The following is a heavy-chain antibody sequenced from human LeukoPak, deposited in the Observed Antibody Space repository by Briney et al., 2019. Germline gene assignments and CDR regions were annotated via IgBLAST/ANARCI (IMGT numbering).Heavy chain of an antibody. CDR1: GFTFSSYS. D-gene: IGHD3-22*01. CDR3: ARRDCDSIKCRGSNWFDP. V-gene: IGHV3-48*01. Sequence: GGSLRLSCAASGFTFSSYSMNWVRQAPGKGLEWVSYISKSGSTIYYADSVKGRFTIPRDNAKNLLYLQMNSLRAEDTAVYYCARRDCDSIKCRGSNWFDPWGQGTLVSVSS. J-gene: IGHJ5*02. CDR2: ISKSGSTI.